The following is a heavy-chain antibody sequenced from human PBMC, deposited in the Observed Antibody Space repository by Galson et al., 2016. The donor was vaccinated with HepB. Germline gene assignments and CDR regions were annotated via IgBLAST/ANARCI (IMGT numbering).Heavy chain of an antibody. CDR3: ATNGDGYNYFLY. Sequence: SLRLSCAGSGFTFRNYGMHWVGQAPGKGLEWVAVISYDESIKYYADPGKGRFTISRDNSKNTLYLQMSSLRAEDTAVYYCATNGDGYNYFLYWGQGTLVTVSS. J-gene: IGHJ4*02. V-gene: IGHV3-30*03. CDR2: ISYDESIK. D-gene: IGHD5-24*01. CDR1: GFTFRNYG.